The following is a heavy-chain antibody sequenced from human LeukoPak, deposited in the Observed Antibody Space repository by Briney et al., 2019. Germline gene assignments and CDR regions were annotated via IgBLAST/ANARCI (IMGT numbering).Heavy chain of an antibody. J-gene: IGHJ4*02. Sequence: PGRSLRLSCAASGFTFSSYAMHWVRQAPGKGLEWVAVISYDGGNKYYADSVKGRFTISRDNSKNTLYLQMNSLRAEDTAVYYCAKDLGVDIVATTFDSWGQGTLVTVSS. V-gene: IGHV3-30*14. CDR2: ISYDGGNK. CDR1: GFTFSSYA. CDR3: AKDLGVDIVATTFDS. D-gene: IGHD5-12*01.